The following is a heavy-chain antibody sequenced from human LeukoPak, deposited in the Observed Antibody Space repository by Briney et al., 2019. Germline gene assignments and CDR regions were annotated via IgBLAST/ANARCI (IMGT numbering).Heavy chain of an antibody. J-gene: IGHJ4*02. Sequence: SETLSLTCSVSGGSISSSGWYWGWIRQPPGKGLEWIGSIYYSGSTNYNPSLKSRVTISLDTSKNQFSLKLTSVTAADTAVYYCATRGDYWGQGTLVTVSS. CDR3: ATRGDY. CDR1: GGSISSSGWY. V-gene: IGHV4-39*01. CDR2: IYYSGST. D-gene: IGHD5-12*01.